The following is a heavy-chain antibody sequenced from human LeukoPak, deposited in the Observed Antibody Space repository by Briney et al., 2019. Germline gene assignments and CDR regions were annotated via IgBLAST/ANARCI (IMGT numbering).Heavy chain of an antibody. J-gene: IGHJ4*02. Sequence: GRSLRLSCAASGFTVSDNYVSWVRQAPGKGLEWVSVIYSGGSTYYADSVKGRFTISRDNSKNTLYLQMNSLRAEDTAVYYCARDFMATITDYWGQGPLVTVSS. D-gene: IGHD5-24*01. CDR1: GFTVSDNY. CDR2: IYSGGST. V-gene: IGHV3-66*01. CDR3: ARDFMATITDY.